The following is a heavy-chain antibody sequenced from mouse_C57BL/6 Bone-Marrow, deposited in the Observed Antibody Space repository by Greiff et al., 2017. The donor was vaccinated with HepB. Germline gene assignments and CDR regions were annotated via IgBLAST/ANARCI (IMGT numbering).Heavy chain of an antibody. Sequence: QVQLQQSGPELVKPGASVKISCKASGYSFTSYYIHWVKQRPGQGLEWIGWIYPGSGNTKYNEKFKGKATLTADTSSSTAYMQLSSLTSEDSAVYYCARDYDGFSDVWGTGTTVTVSS. CDR2: IYPGSGNT. CDR1: GYSFTSYY. J-gene: IGHJ1*03. CDR3: ARDYDGFSDV. V-gene: IGHV1-66*01. D-gene: IGHD2-3*01.